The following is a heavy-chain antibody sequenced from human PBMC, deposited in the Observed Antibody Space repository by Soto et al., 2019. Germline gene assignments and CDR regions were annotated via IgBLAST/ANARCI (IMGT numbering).Heavy chain of an antibody. Sequence: ASVKVSCKASGYTFTSYGISWVRQAPGQGLEWMGWISAYNGNTNYAQKLQGRVTMTTGTSTSTAYMELRSLRSDDTAVYYCARDCAAAGPFDYRAQGTLVTGSS. CDR3: ARDCAAAGPFDY. V-gene: IGHV1-18*01. J-gene: IGHJ4*02. CDR2: ISAYNGNT. D-gene: IGHD6-13*01. CDR1: GYTFTSYG.